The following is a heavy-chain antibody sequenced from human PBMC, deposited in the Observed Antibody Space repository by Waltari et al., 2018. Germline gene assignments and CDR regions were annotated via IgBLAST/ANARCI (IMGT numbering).Heavy chain of an antibody. CDR2: INHSGST. J-gene: IGHJ6*02. CDR3: ARGFNYYYGMDV. Sequence: QVQLQQWGAGLLKPSETLSLTCAVYGGSFSGYYWSLIRQPPGKGLEWIGEINHSGSTNYNPSLKSRVTISVDTSKNQFSLKLSSVTAADTAVYYCARGFNYYYGMDVWGQGTTVTVSS. CDR1: GGSFSGYY. V-gene: IGHV4-34*01.